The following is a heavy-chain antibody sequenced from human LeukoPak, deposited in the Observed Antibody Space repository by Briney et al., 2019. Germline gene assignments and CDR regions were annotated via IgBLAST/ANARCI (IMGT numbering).Heavy chain of an antibody. CDR3: AKDKGYSGDAHFDY. CDR1: GLNFHEYS. V-gene: IGHV3-9*01. D-gene: IGHD5-12*01. CDR2: ISWNSGSI. Sequence: SLRLSCSPSGLNFHEYSMHGLRQAPGRGVAWVSGISWNSGSIGYADSVKGRFTISRDNAKNSLYLQMNSLRAEDTALYYCAKDKGYSGDAHFDYWGQGTLVTVSS. J-gene: IGHJ4*02.